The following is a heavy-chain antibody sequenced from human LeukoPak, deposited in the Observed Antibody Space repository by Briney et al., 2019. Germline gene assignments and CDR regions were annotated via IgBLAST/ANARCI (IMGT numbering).Heavy chain of an antibody. CDR3: ARVTVPAARHLDY. V-gene: IGHV4-34*01. Sequence: SETLSLTCAVYGGSFSGYYWSWIRQPPGKGLEWIGEINHSGSTNYNPSLKSRVTISVDTSQNQFSLKLSSVTAADTAVYYCARVTVPAARHLDYWGQGTLVTVSS. D-gene: IGHD2-2*01. CDR2: INHSGST. J-gene: IGHJ4*02. CDR1: GGSFSGYY.